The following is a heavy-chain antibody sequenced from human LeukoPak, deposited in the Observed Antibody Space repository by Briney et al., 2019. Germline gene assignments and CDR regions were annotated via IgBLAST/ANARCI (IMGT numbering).Heavy chain of an antibody. V-gene: IGHV3-23*01. J-gene: IGHJ3*02. CDR3: AKIFYMIVVEGAFDI. D-gene: IGHD3-22*01. CDR1: GFTFSSYA. CDR2: ISGSGGST. Sequence: PGGSLGLSCAASGFTFSSYAMSWVRQAPGKGLEWVSAISGSGGSTYYADSVKGRFTISRDNSKNTLYLQMNSLRAEDTAVYYCAKIFYMIVVEGAFDIWGQGTMVTVSS.